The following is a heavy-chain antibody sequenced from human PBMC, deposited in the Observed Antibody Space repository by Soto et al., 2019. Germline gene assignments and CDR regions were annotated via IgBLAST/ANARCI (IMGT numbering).Heavy chain of an antibody. CDR2: IFSGGNA. V-gene: IGHV3-53*01. CDR3: VKEFMGAFDY. Sequence: EVELVESGGGLSQPGGSLRLSCAVSGVTVNSNFMSWVRQAPGKGLEWVSVIFSGGNADYADSVNGRFIMSRAISKNTLYLQMTSLRGEDTAVYFCVKEFMGAFDYWGQGTLVTFSS. CDR1: GVTVNSNF. D-gene: IGHD3-10*01. J-gene: IGHJ4*02.